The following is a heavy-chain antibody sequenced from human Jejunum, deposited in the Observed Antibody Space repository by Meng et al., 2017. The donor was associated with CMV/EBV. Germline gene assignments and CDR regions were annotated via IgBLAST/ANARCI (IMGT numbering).Heavy chain of an antibody. Sequence: VQLVQSGDELKEPGASLKISCKASGYTFTSYYIHWVRQAPGQGLEWMGGIIAIFKTPNYAQKFQGRLTITADESTGTSYMELTSLTSEDTAVYYCARGFLNGYQPFDYWGQGTLVTVSS. CDR1: GYTFTSYY. CDR2: IIAIFKTP. J-gene: IGHJ4*02. CDR3: ARGFLNGYQPFDY. V-gene: IGHV1-69*01. D-gene: IGHD5-24*01.